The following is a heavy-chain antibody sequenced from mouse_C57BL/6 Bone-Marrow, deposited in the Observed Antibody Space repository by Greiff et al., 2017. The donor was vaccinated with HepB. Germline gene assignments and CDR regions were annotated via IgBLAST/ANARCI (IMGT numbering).Heavy chain of an antibody. J-gene: IGHJ3*01. CDR2: ISSGGSDN. Sequence: EVQLQESGGDLVKPGGSLKLSCAASGFTFSSYGMSWVRQTPDKRLEWVATISSGGSDNYYPDSVKGRFTISRDNANNTLYLQMSSLKSEDTAMYYCARHGGLRRPFAYWGQGTLVTVSA. CDR3: ARHGGLRRPFAY. V-gene: IGHV5-6*01. CDR1: GFTFSSYG. D-gene: IGHD2-4*01.